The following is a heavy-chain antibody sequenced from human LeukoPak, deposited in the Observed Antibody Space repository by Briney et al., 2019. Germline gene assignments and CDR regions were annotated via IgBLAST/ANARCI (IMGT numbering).Heavy chain of an antibody. J-gene: IGHJ4*02. CDR2: TYYRSKWYN. D-gene: IGHD6-13*01. V-gene: IGHV6-1*01. CDR1: GDSVSSNSAA. CDR3: ARGATGIAAALDY. Sequence: SQTLSLTFAISGDSVSSNSAAWNWIRQSPSRGLEWLGRTYYRSKWYNNYAVSLKIRITINPDTSKNQFSLQMNSVTPEDTAVYYCARGATGIAAALDYWGQGTLVTVSS.